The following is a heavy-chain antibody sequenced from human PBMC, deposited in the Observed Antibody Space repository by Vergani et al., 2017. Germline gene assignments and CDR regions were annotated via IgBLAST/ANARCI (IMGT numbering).Heavy chain of an antibody. CDR2: IWSKPYGGTT. D-gene: IGHD3-3*01. J-gene: IGHJ4*02. CDR3: ARDEKRGYYASDLPY. V-gene: IGHV3-49*04. CDR1: GFTLGDYA. Sequence: EVHLVESGGGLVQPGRSLRLSCSGSGFTLGDYAMTWVRQAPGKGLEWVAFIWSKPYGGTTEYAASVKGRFTISRDDSKSIAYLQMSSLKAEDTAVYYCARDEKRGYYASDLPYWGQGTLVTVSS.